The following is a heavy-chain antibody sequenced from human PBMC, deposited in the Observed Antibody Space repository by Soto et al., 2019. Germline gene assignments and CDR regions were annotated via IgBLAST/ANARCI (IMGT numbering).Heavy chain of an antibody. Sequence: QVQLVQSGAEMKRPVASVILSCKASGYIFTTYSIHWVRQTAGQGLEWMAKVDPRDGSTGYAQKFRGRVSKAWATSAGTVSMEVSSLTPEDTSTYSCASVRSSGLDFDDWGQGTQVTVSS. CDR2: VDPRDGST. J-gene: IGHJ4*02. V-gene: IGHV1-46*01. CDR3: ASVRSSGLDFDD. D-gene: IGHD6-25*01. CDR1: GYIFTTYS.